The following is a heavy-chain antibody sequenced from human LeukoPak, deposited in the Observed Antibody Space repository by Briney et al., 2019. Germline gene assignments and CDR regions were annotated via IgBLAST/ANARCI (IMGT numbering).Heavy chain of an antibody. Sequence: PGGSLRLSCAASGFTVSSNYMSWVRQAPGKGLEWVSVIYSGGSTYYADSVKGRFTISRDNSKNTLYPQMNSLRAEDTAVYYCARGGGIAVAGPGDAFDIWGQGTMVTVSS. J-gene: IGHJ3*02. CDR2: IYSGGST. CDR1: GFTVSSNY. V-gene: IGHV3-53*01. D-gene: IGHD6-19*01. CDR3: ARGGGIAVAGPGDAFDI.